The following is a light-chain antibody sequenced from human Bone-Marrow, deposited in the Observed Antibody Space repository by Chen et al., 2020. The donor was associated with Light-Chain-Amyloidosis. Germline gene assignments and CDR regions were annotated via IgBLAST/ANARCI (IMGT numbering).Light chain of an antibody. V-gene: IGKV3-20*01. CDR1: QTISSNY. J-gene: IGKJ4*01. CDR2: GSS. Sequence: EIVLTQHPGTLLLSPGEGANHSCSASQTISSNYLTWYQQKFGQPPSLLIYGSSISATGIPDRLTGSGSGTDFTLTINRLEPEDFAMYYCQQYGTSPLTFGGGTKVEIK. CDR3: QQYGTSPLT.